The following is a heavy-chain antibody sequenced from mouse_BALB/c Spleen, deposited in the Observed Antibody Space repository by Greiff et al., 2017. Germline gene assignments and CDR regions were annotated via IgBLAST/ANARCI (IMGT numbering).Heavy chain of an antibody. CDR2: ISSGGSYT. Sequence: VQLKQSGGGLVKPGGSLKLSCAASGFTFSSYAMSWVRQSPEKRLEWVAEISSGGSYTYYPDTVTGRFTISRDNAKNTLYLEMSSLRSEDTAMYYCARVGITTDYAMDYWGQGTSVTVSS. J-gene: IGHJ4*01. V-gene: IGHV5-9-4*01. CDR3: ARVGITTDYAMDY. D-gene: IGHD2-4*01. CDR1: GFTFSSYA.